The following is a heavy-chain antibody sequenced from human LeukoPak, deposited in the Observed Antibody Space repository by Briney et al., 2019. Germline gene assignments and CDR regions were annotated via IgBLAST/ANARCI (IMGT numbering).Heavy chain of an antibody. CDR1: GGSISSGGYY. V-gene: IGHV4-31*03. D-gene: IGHD2-2*01. J-gene: IGHJ3*02. CDR3: ARGSIVPASIPDAFNI. Sequence: PSETLSLTCTVSGGSISSGGYYWSWIRQHPGKGLEWIGYIYYSGSTYYNPSLKSRVTISVDTSKNQFSLKLSSVTAADTAVYYCARGSIVPASIPDAFNIWGQGTLVTVSS. CDR2: IYYSGST.